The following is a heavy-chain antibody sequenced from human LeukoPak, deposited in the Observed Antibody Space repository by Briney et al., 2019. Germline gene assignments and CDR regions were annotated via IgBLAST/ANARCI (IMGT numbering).Heavy chain of an antibody. Sequence: GGSLRLSCGFTFGNYAKTWVRQAPGKGLEWVSSISGSGGTTYYADSVKGRFTISRDNSKNTLYLQMNSLRAEDTAVYHCAKGGCSGVICYSVRGLDPWGQGTLVTVSS. V-gene: IGHV3-23*01. J-gene: IGHJ5*02. CDR2: ISGSGGTT. D-gene: IGHD2-15*01. CDR1: FTFGNYA. CDR3: AKGGCSGVICYSVRGLDP.